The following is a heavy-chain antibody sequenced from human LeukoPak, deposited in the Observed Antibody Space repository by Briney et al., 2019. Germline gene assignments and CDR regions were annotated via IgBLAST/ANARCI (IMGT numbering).Heavy chain of an antibody. CDR2: INHSGST. J-gene: IGHJ5*02. CDR3: ARDLTDMVRGVNYWFDP. CDR1: GGSFSGYY. D-gene: IGHD3-10*01. V-gene: IGHV4-34*01. Sequence: SETLSLTCAVYGGSFSGYYWSWIRQPPGKGLEWIGEINHSGSTNYNPSLKSRVTISVDTSKNQFSLKLSSVTAADTAVYYCARDLTDMVRGVNYWFDPWGQGTLVTVSS.